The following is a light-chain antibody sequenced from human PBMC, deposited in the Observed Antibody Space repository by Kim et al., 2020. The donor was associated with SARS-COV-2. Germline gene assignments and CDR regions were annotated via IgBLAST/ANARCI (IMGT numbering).Light chain of an antibody. CDR3: GTWDSSLSAWV. CDR1: SSNIGNNY. CDR2: DNN. J-gene: IGLJ3*02. Sequence: QSVLTQPPSVSAAPGQKVTISCSGSSSNIGNNYVSWYQQLPGTATKLLIYDNNKRPSGIPDRFSGSKSGTSATLGITGLQTGDEADYYCGTWDSSLSAWVFGGGSKGTVL. V-gene: IGLV1-51*01.